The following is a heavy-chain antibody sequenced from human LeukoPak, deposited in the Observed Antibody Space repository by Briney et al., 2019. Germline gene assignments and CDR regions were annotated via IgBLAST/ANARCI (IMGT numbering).Heavy chain of an antibody. V-gene: IGHV4-34*01. D-gene: IGHD4-17*01. Sequence: SETLSLTCAVYGGSFSGYYWSWIRQPPGKGLEWIGEINHSGSTNYNPYLKSRVTISVDTSKNQFSLKLSSVTAADTAVYCCARPNSPINTVTTGNAFDIWGQGTMVTVSS. CDR3: ARPNSPINTVTTGNAFDI. J-gene: IGHJ3*02. CDR1: GGSFSGYY. CDR2: INHSGST.